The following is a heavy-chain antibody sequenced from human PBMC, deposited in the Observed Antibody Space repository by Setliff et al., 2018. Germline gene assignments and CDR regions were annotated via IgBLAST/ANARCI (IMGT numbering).Heavy chain of an antibody. CDR2: SRDGSST. CDR3: ARSDGGSSGLDY. CDR1: GFSFTTYT. Sequence: GGSLRLSCAASGFSFTTYTMNWIRQAPGKGLVWVSRSRDGSSTAYADSVKGRLTISRDNARNTLYLQMNSLRPDDTAVYHRARSDGGSSGLDYWGQGTLVTVSS. J-gene: IGHJ4*02. D-gene: IGHD2-15*01. V-gene: IGHV3-74*01.